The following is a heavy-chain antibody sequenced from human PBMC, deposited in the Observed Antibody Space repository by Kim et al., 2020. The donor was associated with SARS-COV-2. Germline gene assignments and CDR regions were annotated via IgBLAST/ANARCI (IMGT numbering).Heavy chain of an antibody. CDR2: IDPNTGNP. Sequence: ASVKVSCKASGYTFTGYAMNWLRQAPGQGLEWMGWIDPNTGNPTYAQGFTGRFVFSLDTSVNTAYLQISSLKAEDTAVYYCARDPWYNRNSQFDPWGQGTLVTVSS. D-gene: IGHD1-7*01. V-gene: IGHV7-4-1*02. J-gene: IGHJ5*02. CDR3: ARDPWYNRNSQFDP. CDR1: GYTFTGYA.